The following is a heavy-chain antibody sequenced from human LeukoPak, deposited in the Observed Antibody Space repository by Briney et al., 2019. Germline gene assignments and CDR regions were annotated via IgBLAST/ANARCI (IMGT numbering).Heavy chain of an antibody. J-gene: IGHJ5*02. CDR1: GFTFSSYS. CDR3: ASQPFDWSPSLNWFDP. V-gene: IGHV3-23*01. CDR2: ISGSGGST. Sequence: GGSLRLSCAASGFTFSSYSMNWVRQAPGKGLEWVSAISGSGGSTYYADSVKGRLTISRDNSKNTLYLQMNSLRAEDTAVYYCASQPFDWSPSLNWFDPWGQGTLVTVSS. D-gene: IGHD3-9*01.